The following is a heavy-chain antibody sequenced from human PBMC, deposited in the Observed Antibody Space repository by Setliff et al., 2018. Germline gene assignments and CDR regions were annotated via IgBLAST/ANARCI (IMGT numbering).Heavy chain of an antibody. D-gene: IGHD3-3*01. J-gene: IGHJ5*02. V-gene: IGHV4-31*03. CDR2: IYYSRNT. CDR1: GGSISSGGYY. CDR3: ARRPLYHYDFWSNWFDP. Sequence: PSETLSLTCTVSGGSISSGGYYWSWIRQHPGKGLEWIGYIYYSRNTYYNPSLKSRVTISVDTSKNQFSLKLTSVTAADTAVYYCARRPLYHYDFWSNWFDPWGQGTLVTVSS.